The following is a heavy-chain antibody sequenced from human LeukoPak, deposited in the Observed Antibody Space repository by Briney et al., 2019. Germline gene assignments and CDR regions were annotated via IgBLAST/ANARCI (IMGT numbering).Heavy chain of an antibody. J-gene: IGHJ4*02. CDR2: IIPISGTP. CDR1: GDTFSSYA. Sequence: GASVKVSCKTSGDTFSSYAISWVRQPPAQGPEWIGGIIPISGTPKYAQKLQGRVTISGDMSTGTAYMELSSLSSEDTAVYYCAGSYNTYYAQDYWGQGALVTVSS. CDR3: AGSYNTYYAQDY. D-gene: IGHD1-14*01. V-gene: IGHV1-69*06.